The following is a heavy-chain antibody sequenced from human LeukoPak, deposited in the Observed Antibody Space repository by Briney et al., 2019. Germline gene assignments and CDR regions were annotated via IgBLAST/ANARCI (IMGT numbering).Heavy chain of an antibody. J-gene: IGHJ4*02. CDR2: ISYDGSNK. CDR1: GFTFSSYA. CDR3: AKSKWYVGGHLDY. D-gene: IGHD2-15*01. Sequence: HPGRSLRLSCAASGFTFSSYAMHWVRQAPGKGLEWVAVISYDGSNKYYADSVKGRFTISRDNSKNTLYLQMNSLRAEDTAVYYCAKSKWYVGGHLDYWGQGTLVTVSS. V-gene: IGHV3-30-3*01.